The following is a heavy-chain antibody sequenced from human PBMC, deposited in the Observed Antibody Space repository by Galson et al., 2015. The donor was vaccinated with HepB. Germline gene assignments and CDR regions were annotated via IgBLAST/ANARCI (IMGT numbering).Heavy chain of an antibody. CDR3: VRDSVWGEDPPNFDN. D-gene: IGHD1-26*01. J-gene: IGHJ4*02. V-gene: IGHV3-21*01. CDR2: IHGSSRYI. CDR1: GFTLSSYT. Sequence: SLRLSCAASGFTLSSYTMSWVRQAPGRGLEWVSSIHGSSRYIYYADSLRGRFTISRDNANNSLFLQLNRLEAEDTAVYFCVRDSVWGEDPPNFDNWGQGTLVAVSS.